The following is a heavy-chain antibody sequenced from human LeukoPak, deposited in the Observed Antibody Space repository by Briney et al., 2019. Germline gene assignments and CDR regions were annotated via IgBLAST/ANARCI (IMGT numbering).Heavy chain of an antibody. J-gene: IGHJ4*02. V-gene: IGHV1-18*01. CDR1: GYTFTSYG. D-gene: IGHD6-13*01. CDR3: ARESTTHSSSWYTD. CDR2: ISAYNGNT. Sequence: ASVKVSCKASGYTFTSYGISWVRQAPGQGLEWMGWISAYNGNTNYAQKLQGRVTMTTDTSTSTAYMELRSLRSDDTAVYYCARESTTHSSSWYTDWGQETLVTVSS.